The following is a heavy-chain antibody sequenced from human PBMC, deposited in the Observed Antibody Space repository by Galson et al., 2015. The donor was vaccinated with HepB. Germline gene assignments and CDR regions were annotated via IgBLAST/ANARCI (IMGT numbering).Heavy chain of an antibody. CDR1: GFTFSNSA. D-gene: IGHD6-25*01. CDR3: AAESYSSGCCKYDY. V-gene: IGHV1-58*01. CDR2: MVVGGGNT. J-gene: IGHJ4*02. Sequence: SVKVSCKASGFTFSNSAVQWVRQARGQGLEWIEWMVVGGGNTNYAQHFQGRLTITRDMSTGTAYMEMTSLRSEDTAVYYCAAESYSSGCCKYDYWGQGTLVTVSS.